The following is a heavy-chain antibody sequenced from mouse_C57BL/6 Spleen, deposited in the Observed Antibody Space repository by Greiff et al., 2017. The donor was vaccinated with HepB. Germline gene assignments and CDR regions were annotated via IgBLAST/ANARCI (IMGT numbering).Heavy chain of an antibody. CDR2: IDPSDSYT. D-gene: IGHD1-1*01. V-gene: IGHV1-69*01. Sequence: QVQLQQPGAELVMPGASVKLSCKASGYTFTSYWMHWVKQRPGQGLEWIGEIDPSDSYTNYNQKFKGKSTLTVDKSSSTAYMQLSSLTSEDSAVYYCARGGDYGRPFAYWGQGTLVTVSA. CDR1: GYTFTSYW. CDR3: ARGGDYGRPFAY. J-gene: IGHJ3*01.